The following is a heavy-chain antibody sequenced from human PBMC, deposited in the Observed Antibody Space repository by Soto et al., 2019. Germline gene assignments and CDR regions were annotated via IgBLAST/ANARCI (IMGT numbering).Heavy chain of an antibody. CDR3: ARVARFMGYCSSTSCYGLRY. CDR2: MNPNSGNT. J-gene: IGHJ4*02. D-gene: IGHD2-2*01. CDR1: GYTFTSYD. Sequence: ASVKVSCKASGYTFTSYDINWVRQATGQGLEWMGWMNPNSGNTDYAQKFQGRVTMTRNTSISTAYMELSSLRSEDTAVYYCARVARFMGYCSSTSCYGLRYWGQGTLVTVSS. V-gene: IGHV1-8*01.